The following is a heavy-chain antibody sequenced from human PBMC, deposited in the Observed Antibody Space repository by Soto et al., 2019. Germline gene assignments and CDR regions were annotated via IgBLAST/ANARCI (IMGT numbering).Heavy chain of an antibody. V-gene: IGHV4-31*03. CDR2: IYYSGST. Sequence: SETLSLTCTVSGGSISSGGYYWSWIRQHPGKGLEWIGYIYYSGSTYYNPSLKSRVTISVDTSKNQFSLKLSSVTAADTAVYYCARERHLGDYVELFDPWGQGTLVTVSS. CDR1: GGSISSGGYY. J-gene: IGHJ5*02. D-gene: IGHD4-17*01. CDR3: ARERHLGDYVELFDP.